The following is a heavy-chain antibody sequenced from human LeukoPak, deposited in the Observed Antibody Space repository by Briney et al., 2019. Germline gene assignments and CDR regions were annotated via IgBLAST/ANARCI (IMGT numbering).Heavy chain of an antibody. D-gene: IGHD2-2*01. CDR2: IKQDGSEK. Sequence: GGSLRLSCAASGFTFSSYWMSWVRQAPGKGLEWVANIKQDGSEKYYVDSVKGRFTISRDNAKNSLYLQMNSLRAEDTAVYYCAKSSVGYCSSTSCYLGDYWGQGTLVTVSS. J-gene: IGHJ4*02. CDR3: AKSSVGYCSSTSCYLGDY. CDR1: GFTFSSYW. V-gene: IGHV3-7*01.